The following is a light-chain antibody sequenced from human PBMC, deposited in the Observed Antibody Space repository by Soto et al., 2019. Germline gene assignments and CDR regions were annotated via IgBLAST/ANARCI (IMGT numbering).Light chain of an antibody. Sequence: ESVLTQSPATLSLSPGERATLSCRASPSVSNSLAWYQHKPGQAPRLLIYDASNRATGVPTRFSGGGSGTDFTLTISRLEPEDFAVYYCQQYGSSPWAFGQGTKVDIK. CDR1: PSVSNS. V-gene: IGKV3-20*01. CDR3: QQYGSSPWA. CDR2: DAS. J-gene: IGKJ1*01.